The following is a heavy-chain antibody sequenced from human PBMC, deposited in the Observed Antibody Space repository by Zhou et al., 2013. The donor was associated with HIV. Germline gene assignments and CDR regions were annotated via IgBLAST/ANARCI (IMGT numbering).Heavy chain of an antibody. D-gene: IGHD6-13*01. CDR1: GYTLTELA. J-gene: IGHJ4*02. CDR2: FDPERGER. Sequence: QVQLMQSGAEVKKPGASVKVSCKVSGYTLTELALHWVRQAPGKGLEWMGGFDPERGERIYAQKFQGRVTMAEDTSADTAYLELSSLRSEDTAVYYCARELAAGTPNHFDYWGQGTLVTVSS. V-gene: IGHV1-24*01. CDR3: ARELAAGTPNHFDY.